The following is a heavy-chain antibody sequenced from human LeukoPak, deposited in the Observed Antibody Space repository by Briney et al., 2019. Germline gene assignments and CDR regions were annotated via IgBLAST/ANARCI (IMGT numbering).Heavy chain of an antibody. CDR3: ARDARVVLDY. CDR1: RFTFSSYW. CDR2: IQQDGSEK. D-gene: IGHD2-2*01. V-gene: IGHV3-7*01. Sequence: GGSLRLSCAASRFTFSSYWMSWVRQAPGKGLEWVANIQQDGSEKYYVDSVMGRFTISRDNAKNSLYLQMNSLRAEDTAVYYCARDARVVLDYWGQGTLVTVSS. J-gene: IGHJ4*02.